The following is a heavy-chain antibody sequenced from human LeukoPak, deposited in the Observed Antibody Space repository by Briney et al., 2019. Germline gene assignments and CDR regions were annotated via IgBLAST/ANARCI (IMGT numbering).Heavy chain of an antibody. Sequence: SETLSLTCTVSGYSISSGYYWGWIRQPPGKGLEWIGSIYHSGSTYYNPSLKSRVTIPVDTSKNQFSLKLSSVTAADTAIYYCARAYSPVSNGSHSLFDPWGQGTLVTVSS. CDR1: GYSISSGYY. J-gene: IGHJ5*02. CDR2: IYHSGST. D-gene: IGHD1-26*01. CDR3: ARAYSPVSNGSHSLFDP. V-gene: IGHV4-38-2*02.